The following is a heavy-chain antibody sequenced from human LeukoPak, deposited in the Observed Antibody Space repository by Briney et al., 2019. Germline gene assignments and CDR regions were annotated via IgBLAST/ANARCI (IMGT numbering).Heavy chain of an antibody. D-gene: IGHD6-19*01. J-gene: IGHJ4*02. CDR1: GFTFSSYS. Sequence: GGSLRLSCAASGFTFSSYSMNWVRQAPGKGLEWVAFIRYDGSNKYYADSVKGRFTISRDNSKNTLYLQMNSLRAEDTAVYYCAKVIAVAGDFDYWGQGTLVTVSS. CDR3: AKVIAVAGDFDY. CDR2: IRYDGSNK. V-gene: IGHV3-30*02.